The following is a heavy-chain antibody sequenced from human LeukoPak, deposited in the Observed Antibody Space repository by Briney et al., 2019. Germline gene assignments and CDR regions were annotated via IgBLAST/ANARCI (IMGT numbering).Heavy chain of an antibody. CDR1: GFTFDDYA. J-gene: IGHJ4*02. Sequence: PGRSLRLSCAASGFTFDDYAMHWVRQAPGKGLEWVSGISWNSGSIGYADSVKGRFTISRDNAKNSLYLQMNSLRAEDMALYNCAKEGFDYWGQGTLVTASS. CDR2: ISWNSGSI. V-gene: IGHV3-9*03. CDR3: AKEGFDY.